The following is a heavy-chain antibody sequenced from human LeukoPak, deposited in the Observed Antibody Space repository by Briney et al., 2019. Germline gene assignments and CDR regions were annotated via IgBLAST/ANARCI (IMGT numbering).Heavy chain of an antibody. V-gene: IGHV6-1*01. CDR1: GDSVSSNSAA. D-gene: IGHD1-26*01. CDR3: ARVVWDLFDY. Sequence: SQTLSLTCAISGDSVSSNSAAWNWIRQSPSRGLEWLGRTYYRSNWYYDYAVSVTSRITINPDTSKNQFSLQLTSVTPEDTAVYYCARVVWDLFDYWGQGTLVTVSS. J-gene: IGHJ4*02. CDR2: TYYRSNWYY.